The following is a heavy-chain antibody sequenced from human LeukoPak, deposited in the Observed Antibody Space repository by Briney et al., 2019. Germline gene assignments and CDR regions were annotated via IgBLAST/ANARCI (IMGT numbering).Heavy chain of an antibody. J-gene: IGHJ4*02. V-gene: IGHV3-30*02. D-gene: IGHD4-17*01. CDR3: AKGTVTTSGEFDY. Sequence: DSVKGRFTISRDNSKNTLYLQMNSLRPEDTAVYFCAKGTVTTSGEFDYWGQGTLVTVSS.